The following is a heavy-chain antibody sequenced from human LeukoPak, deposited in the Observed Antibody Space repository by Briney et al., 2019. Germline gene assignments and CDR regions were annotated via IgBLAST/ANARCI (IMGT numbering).Heavy chain of an antibody. Sequence: GGSLRLSCAASGFTFGTSAKHWVRQAPGKGLEWVAVISSDGSDTNYADSVKGRFTISRDNSKNTLYLEMNSLRSEDTAVYYCARDRCTSTTCYLFDYWGQGTLVIVSS. D-gene: IGHD2/OR15-2a*01. V-gene: IGHV3-30*04. CDR2: ISSDGSDT. CDR3: ARDRCTSTTCYLFDY. CDR1: GFTFGTSA. J-gene: IGHJ4*02.